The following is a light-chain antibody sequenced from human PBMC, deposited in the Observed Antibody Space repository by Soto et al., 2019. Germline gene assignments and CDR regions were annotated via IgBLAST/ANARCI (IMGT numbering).Light chain of an antibody. Sequence: QSALTQPRSVSGSPGQSVTISCTGTSSDVGGYNYVSWYQQPPGKAPKLMIYDVSKRPSGVPDRFSGSKSGNTASLTISGLQGEDEADYYCCSYAGSYSWVFGGGTKVTVL. CDR1: SSDVGGYNY. CDR3: CSYAGSYSWV. J-gene: IGLJ3*02. V-gene: IGLV2-11*01. CDR2: DVS.